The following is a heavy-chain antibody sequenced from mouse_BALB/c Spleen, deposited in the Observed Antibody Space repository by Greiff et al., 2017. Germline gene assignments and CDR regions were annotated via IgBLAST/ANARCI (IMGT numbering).Heavy chain of an antibody. CDR3: ATGYDLYYFDY. Sequence: VQLQQSGPELVKPGASVKISCKASGYSFTSYYIHWVKQRPGQGLEWIGWIFPGSGNTKYNEKFRGKATLTADTSSSTAYMQLSSLTSEDSAVYFCATGYDLYYFDYWGQGTTLTVSS. V-gene: IGHV1-66*01. D-gene: IGHD2-2*01. J-gene: IGHJ2*01. CDR2: IFPGSGNT. CDR1: GYSFTSYY.